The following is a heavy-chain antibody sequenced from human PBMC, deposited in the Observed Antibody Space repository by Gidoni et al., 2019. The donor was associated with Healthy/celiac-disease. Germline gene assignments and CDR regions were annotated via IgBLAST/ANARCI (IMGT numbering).Heavy chain of an antibody. Sequence: QVQLVESGGGVVQPGWSLRLSCAASGFPFSSYGMHWVCQAPGKGLEWLAVISYDGSNKYYADSVKGRFTISRDNSKNTLYLQMNSLRAEDTAVYYCAKDSLSQEWYLAGRYYYYGMDVWGQGTTVTVSS. CDR3: AKDSLSQEWYLAGRYYYYGMDV. CDR2: ISYDGSNK. D-gene: IGHD3-3*01. V-gene: IGHV3-30*18. J-gene: IGHJ6*02. CDR1: GFPFSSYG.